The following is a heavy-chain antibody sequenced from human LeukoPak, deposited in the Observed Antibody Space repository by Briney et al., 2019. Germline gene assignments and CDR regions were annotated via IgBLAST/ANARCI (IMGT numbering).Heavy chain of an antibody. Sequence: GGSLRLSCEASGFTFGSHAMYWVRQAPGKGLEWVAGIFGSGGSPHYADSVKGRFTISRDNSRNTVYLQINSLRAEYTAVYYCGKTTVGYSSGQKPAWPVDYWGQGTLVTVSS. D-gene: IGHD5-18*01. J-gene: IGHJ4*02. CDR2: IFGSGGSP. CDR1: GFTFGSHA. V-gene: IGHV3-23*01. CDR3: GKTTVGYSSGQKPAWPVDY.